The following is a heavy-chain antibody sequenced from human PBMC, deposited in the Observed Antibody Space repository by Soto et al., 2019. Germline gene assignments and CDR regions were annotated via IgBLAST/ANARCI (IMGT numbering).Heavy chain of an antibody. J-gene: IGHJ5*02. V-gene: IGHV1-3*01. CDR2: INAGNGNT. D-gene: IGHD2-21*02. CDR3: TRGGAIVVVTAAFDL. CDR1: GYTFTSYA. Sequence: GASVKVSCKASGYTFTSYAMHWVRQAPGQRLEWMGWINAGNGNTKYSQKFQGRVTITRDTSASTAYMGLSSLRYEDTALYYCTRGGAIVVVTAAFDLWGQGTLVTVSS.